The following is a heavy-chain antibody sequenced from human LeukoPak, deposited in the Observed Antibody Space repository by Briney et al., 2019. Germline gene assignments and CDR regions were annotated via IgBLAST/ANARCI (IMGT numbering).Heavy chain of an antibody. CDR3: ARDPRYCGGGSCYSEGFHD. D-gene: IGHD2-15*01. V-gene: IGHV6-1*01. J-gene: IGHJ1*01. CDR2: TYYRSKWYN. Sequence: SQTLSLTCAISGDSVSSNSAAWNWIRQSPSRGLEWLGRTYYRSKWYNDYAVSVKSRITINPDTSRNQFSLQLNSVTPEDTAVYYCARDPRYCGGGSCYSEGFHDWGQGTLVTVSS. CDR1: GDSVSSNSAA.